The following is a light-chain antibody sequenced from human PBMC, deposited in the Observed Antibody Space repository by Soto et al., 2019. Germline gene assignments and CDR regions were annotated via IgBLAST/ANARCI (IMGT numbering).Light chain of an antibody. CDR1: QTISSGS. CDR2: GGP. CDR3: QQYGSSRT. J-gene: IGKJ1*01. V-gene: IGKV3-20*01. Sequence: EIVLTQSPGTLSLSPGEGATLSCRASQTISSGSLAWYQQKPGQPPRLLIYGGPSRAAGIPDRFSGSGSGTDFSLTISRLEPEDFAVYYCQQYGSSRTFGQGTKVEV.